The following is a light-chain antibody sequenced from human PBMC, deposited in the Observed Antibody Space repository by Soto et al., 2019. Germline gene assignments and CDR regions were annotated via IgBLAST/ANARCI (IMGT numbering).Light chain of an antibody. Sequence: QSVVAHPPSLSGAPGPSVTIACTGNSIDFVSYNRVSWYQQPPGTAPKLTMYEARNRRSGVPDRFSGSKSGNTASLTISGLQAADEADYYCSLYTSENTYVFGTGTKVTVL. J-gene: IGLJ1*01. CDR1: SIDFVSYNR. V-gene: IGLV2-18*01. CDR3: SLYTSENTYV. CDR2: EAR.